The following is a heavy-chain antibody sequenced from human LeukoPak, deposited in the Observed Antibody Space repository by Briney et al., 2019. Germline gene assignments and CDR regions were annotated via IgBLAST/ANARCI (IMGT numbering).Heavy chain of an antibody. CDR1: GYTFTSYG. V-gene: IGHV1-18*01. CDR3: AREKELDYYDSSGNIPLPAFDI. Sequence: ASVTVSCKASGYTFTSYGISWVRQAPGQGLEWMGWISAYNGNANYAQKLQGRVTMTTDTPTSTAYMELRSLRSDDTAVYYCAREKELDYYDSSGNIPLPAFDIWGQGTMVTVSS. J-gene: IGHJ3*02. D-gene: IGHD3-22*01. CDR2: ISAYNGNA.